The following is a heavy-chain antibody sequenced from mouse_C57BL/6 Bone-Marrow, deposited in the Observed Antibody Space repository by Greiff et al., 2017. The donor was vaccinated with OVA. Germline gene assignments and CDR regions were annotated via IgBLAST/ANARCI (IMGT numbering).Heavy chain of an antibody. CDR2: IYPGSGNT. V-gene: IGHV1-66*01. CDR1: GYSFTSYY. J-gene: IGHJ2*01. D-gene: IGHD4-1*01. Sequence: VQLQESGPELVKPGASVKISCKASGYSFTSYYIHWVKQRPGQGLEWIGWIYPGSGNTKYNEKFKGKATLTADTSSSTAYMQLSSLTSEDSAVYYCARSPGTGGYWGQGTTLTVSS. CDR3: ARSPGTGGY.